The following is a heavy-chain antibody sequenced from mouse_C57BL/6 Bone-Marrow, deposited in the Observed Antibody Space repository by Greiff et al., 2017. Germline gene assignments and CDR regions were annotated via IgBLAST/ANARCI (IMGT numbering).Heavy chain of an antibody. D-gene: IGHD3-2*01. CDR3: AIDSSLYYYAMDY. Sequence: QVQLQQPGAELVRPGSSVKLSCKASGYTFTSYWMHWVKQRPIQGLEWIGNIDPSDSETHYNQKFKDKATLTVDKSSSTAYMQLSSLTSEDSAVYYCAIDSSLYYYAMDYWGQGTSVTVSS. CDR2: IDPSDSET. J-gene: IGHJ4*01. V-gene: IGHV1-52*01. CDR1: GYTFTSYW.